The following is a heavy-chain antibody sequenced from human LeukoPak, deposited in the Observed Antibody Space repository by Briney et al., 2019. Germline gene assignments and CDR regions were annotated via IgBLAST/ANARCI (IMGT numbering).Heavy chain of an antibody. Sequence: GGSLRLSCAASGFTLSSYAMSWVRQAPGKGLEWVSAISGSGGSTYYADSVKGRFTISRDNSKNTLYLQMNSLRAEDTAVYYXXXXXXAVVVAVLTEXXXYYXXXVWXKGTTVTVSS. J-gene: IGHJ6*03. CDR1: GFTLSSYA. V-gene: IGHV3-23*01. CDR3: XXXXXAVVVAVLTEXXXYYXXXV. D-gene: IGHD2-15*01. CDR2: ISGSGGST.